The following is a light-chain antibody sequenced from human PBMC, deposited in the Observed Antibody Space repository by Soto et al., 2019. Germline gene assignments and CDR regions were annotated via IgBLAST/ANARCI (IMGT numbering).Light chain of an antibody. CDR2: GAS. V-gene: IGKV3-20*01. CDR1: QSVSSSY. J-gene: IGKJ1*01. CDR3: RNYNSAPRT. Sequence: EIVLTQSPATLSVSPGERATLSCRASQSVSSSYIAWYQQKHGQAPRLLIYGASSRATGIPDRFSGSGSGTDFTLTISSLQPEDVATYYCRNYNSAPRTFGQGTKVDIK.